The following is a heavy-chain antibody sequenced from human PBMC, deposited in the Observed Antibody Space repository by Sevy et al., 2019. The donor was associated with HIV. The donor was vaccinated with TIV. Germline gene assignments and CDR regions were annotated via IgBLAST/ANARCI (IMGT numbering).Heavy chain of an antibody. V-gene: IGHV4-34*01. Sequence: SETLSLTCAVYGGSFSGYYWSWIRQPPGKGLEWIGEINNSGSTNYNPSHKSRVTISVDTYKNQFSLMLSSVTAADTAVYYCARVTTLRCLEWLLYYYYYMDVWGKGTTVTVSS. CDR2: INNSGST. CDR3: ARVTTLRCLEWLLYYYYYMDV. CDR1: GGSFSGYY. D-gene: IGHD3-3*01. J-gene: IGHJ6*03.